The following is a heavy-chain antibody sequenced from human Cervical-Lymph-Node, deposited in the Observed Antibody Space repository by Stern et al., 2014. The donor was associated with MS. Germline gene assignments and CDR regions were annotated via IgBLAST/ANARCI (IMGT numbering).Heavy chain of an antibody. D-gene: IGHD3-16*02. CDR3: AREVRQYRSKYFAY. CDR2: VIPIFGTA. V-gene: IGHV1-69*01. J-gene: IGHJ4*02. Sequence: VQLVESGAEVKKPGSSVKVSCKASGGTFSSYAISWVRQAPGQGLAWMGGVIPIFGTANYAQKFQGRVTITADESTSTAYMELSSLRSEDTAVYYCAREVRQYRSKYFAYWGQGTLVTVSS. CDR1: GGTFSSYA.